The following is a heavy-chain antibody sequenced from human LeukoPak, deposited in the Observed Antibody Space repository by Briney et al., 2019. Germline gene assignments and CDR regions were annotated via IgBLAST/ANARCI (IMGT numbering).Heavy chain of an antibody. D-gene: IGHD2-15*01. Sequence: SETLSLTCTVSGGSISSYYWSWIRQPAGKGLEWIGRIYTSGSTNYNPSLKSRVTMSVDTSKNQFSLKLSSVTAADTAVYYCARHEPWGYCSGGSCFPPVAFDIWGQGTMVTVSS. CDR1: GGSISSYY. J-gene: IGHJ3*02. CDR2: IYTSGST. CDR3: ARHEPWGYCSGGSCFPPVAFDI. V-gene: IGHV4-4*07.